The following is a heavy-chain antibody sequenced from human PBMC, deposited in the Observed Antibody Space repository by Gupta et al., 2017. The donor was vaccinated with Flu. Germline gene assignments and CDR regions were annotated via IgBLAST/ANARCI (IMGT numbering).Heavy chain of an antibody. J-gene: IGHJ4*02. CDR3: AKDHHSGTYPAGFDY. Sequence: QVQLVESGGGVVQPGRSLRLSGAASGFSFSSYGMHWVRQAPGKGLEWVAVISKDGSNQYYADSVKGRFSIFRDNAKNTLNLQMESLRGDDTAVYYCAKDHHSGTYPAGFDYWGQGTPVTVSS. V-gene: IGHV3-30*18. CDR1: GFSFSSYG. D-gene: IGHD1-26*01. CDR2: ISKDGSNQ.